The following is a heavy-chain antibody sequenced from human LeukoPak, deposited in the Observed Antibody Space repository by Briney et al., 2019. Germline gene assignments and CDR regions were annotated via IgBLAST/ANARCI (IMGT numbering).Heavy chain of an antibody. J-gene: IGHJ4*02. CDR1: GFTFDDYA. Sequence: GGSLRLSCAASGFTFDDYAMHWVRQAPGQGLEWVSSISWNSGSIAYADSVKGRFTISRDNAKNSLYLQMNSLRAEDSAFYYCAKATYSTSPGYYFDYWGQRNLVTVSS. CDR3: AKATYSTSPGYYFDY. D-gene: IGHD2-2*01. CDR2: ISWNSGSI. V-gene: IGHV3-9*01.